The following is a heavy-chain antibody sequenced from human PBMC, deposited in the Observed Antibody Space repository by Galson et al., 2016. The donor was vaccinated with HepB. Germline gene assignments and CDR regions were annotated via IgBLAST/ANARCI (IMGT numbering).Heavy chain of an antibody. V-gene: IGHV3-23*01. Sequence: SLRLSCAASGFTLRNYAMSWVRQAPGKGLEWVASISGSGGDTYIADSVEGRFTISRDNSKNTVDLQMHSLKVEDTAVYFCAKGSGRAGYNCVPIESWGQGTLVPVSS. J-gene: IGHJ4*02. CDR2: ISGSGGDT. CDR3: AKGSGRAGYNCVPIES. D-gene: IGHD1-20*01. CDR1: GFTLRNYA.